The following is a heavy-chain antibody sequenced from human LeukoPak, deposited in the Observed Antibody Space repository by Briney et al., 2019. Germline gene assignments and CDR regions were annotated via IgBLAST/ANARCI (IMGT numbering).Heavy chain of an antibody. CDR2: ISIDGSNT. Sequence: SGGSLRLSCAASGFTFSSYWMHWVRQAPGKGLVWVSRISIDGSNTKYEDSVKGRFTISRDNAKNTLYLQMNSLRAEDTAVYYCAKGHNLGGYVLFDNWGQGTLVTVSS. D-gene: IGHD3-22*01. J-gene: IGHJ4*02. CDR3: AKGHNLGGYVLFDN. V-gene: IGHV3-74*03. CDR1: GFTFSSYW.